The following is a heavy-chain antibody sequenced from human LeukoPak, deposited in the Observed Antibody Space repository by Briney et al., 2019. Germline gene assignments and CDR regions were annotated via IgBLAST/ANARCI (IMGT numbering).Heavy chain of an antibody. D-gene: IGHD3-22*01. J-gene: IGHJ4*02. V-gene: IGHV3-23*01. CDR3: AKVPTPNYYDSSGYYYGREFDY. Sequence: AGGSLRLSCAASGFTFSSYAMSWVRQAPGKGLEWVSAISGSGGSTYYADSVKGRFTISRDNSKNTQYLQMNSLRAEDTAVYYCAKVPTPNYYDSSGYYYGREFDYWGQGTLVTVSS. CDR2: ISGSGGST. CDR1: GFTFSSYA.